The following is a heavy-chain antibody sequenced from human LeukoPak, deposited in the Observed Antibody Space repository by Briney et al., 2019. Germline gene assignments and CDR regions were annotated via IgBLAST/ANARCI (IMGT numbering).Heavy chain of an antibody. D-gene: IGHD3-16*01. CDR1: GGSISSYY. V-gene: IGHV4-59*01. J-gene: IGHJ6*02. CDR3: ARDGAYGMDV. CDR2: IYYSGST. Sequence: SETLSPTCTVSGGSISSYYWSWIRQPPGKGLEWIGYIYYSGSTNYNPSLKSRVTISVDTSKNQFSLKLSSVTAADTAVYYCARDGAYGMDVWGQGTTVTVSS.